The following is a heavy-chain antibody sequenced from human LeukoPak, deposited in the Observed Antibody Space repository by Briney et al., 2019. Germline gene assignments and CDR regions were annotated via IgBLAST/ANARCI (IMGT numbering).Heavy chain of an antibody. V-gene: IGHV4-4*07. J-gene: IGHJ4*02. CDR3: AGHVDTAMVSYPLYY. Sequence: PSETLSLTCTVSGGSISSYYWSWIRQPAGKGLEWIGRIYTSGSTNYNPSLKSRVTMSVDTSKNQFSLKLSSVTAADTAVYYCAGHVDTAMVSYPLYYWGQGTLVTVSS. D-gene: IGHD5-18*01. CDR2: IYTSGST. CDR1: GGSISSYY.